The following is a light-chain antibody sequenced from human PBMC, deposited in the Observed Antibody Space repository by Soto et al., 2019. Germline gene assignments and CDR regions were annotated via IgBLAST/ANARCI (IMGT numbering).Light chain of an antibody. CDR2: GAS. J-gene: IGKJ1*01. V-gene: IGKV3-11*01. CDR1: QTVSSNY. Sequence: EIILTQSPDTLSLSPGERATLSCRASQTVSSNYLAWYQQKPGQTPRLLIYGASTRAAGVPTRFSGSRSGAEFTLTISSLESEDFAVYYCQQCSNWPRTFGRGTKVDIK. CDR3: QQCSNWPRT.